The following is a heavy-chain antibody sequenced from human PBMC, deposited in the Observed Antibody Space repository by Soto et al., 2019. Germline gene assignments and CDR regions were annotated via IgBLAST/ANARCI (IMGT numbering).Heavy chain of an antibody. J-gene: IGHJ4*02. CDR1: GGSFSGYY. CDR3: ARGNRGFGLDY. CDR2: INHSGST. Sequence: QVQLQQWGAGLLKPSETLSLTCAVYGGSFSGYYWSWIRQTPGKGLEWIGEINHSGSTNYNPSLKSRVTISVDTSKNQFSLKLSTVTAADTAVYYCARGNRGFGLDYWGQGTLVTVSS. D-gene: IGHD3-10*01. V-gene: IGHV4-34*01.